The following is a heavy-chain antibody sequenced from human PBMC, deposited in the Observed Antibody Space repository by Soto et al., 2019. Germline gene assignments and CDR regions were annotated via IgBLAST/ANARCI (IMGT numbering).Heavy chain of an antibody. Sequence: EVQLVESGGGLVKPGGSLRLSCAASGFTFSNDWMNWVRQAPGKGLEWVGRIKSKTDGGTTDYAAPVKGRFTISRDDSKNTLYLQMNSLKTEDTAVYYCTLLVGHDCHYYWGQGNLVTVSS. CDR1: GFTFSNDW. CDR3: TLLVGHDCHYY. J-gene: IGHJ4*02. D-gene: IGHD2-21*01. CDR2: IKSKTDGGTT. V-gene: IGHV3-15*07.